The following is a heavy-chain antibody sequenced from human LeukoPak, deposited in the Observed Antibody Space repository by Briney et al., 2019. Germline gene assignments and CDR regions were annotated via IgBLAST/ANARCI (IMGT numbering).Heavy chain of an antibody. J-gene: IGHJ3*02. CDR1: GGTFSSYA. V-gene: IGHV1-69*05. D-gene: IGHD3-22*01. Sequence: ASVKVSCKASGGTFSSYAISWVRQAPGQGLEWMGRIIPIFGTANYAQKFQGRVTITTDESTSTAYMELSSLRSEDTAVYYCARGLYYYDTQVAFDIWGQGTMVTVSS. CDR3: ARGLYYYDTQVAFDI. CDR2: IIPIFGTA.